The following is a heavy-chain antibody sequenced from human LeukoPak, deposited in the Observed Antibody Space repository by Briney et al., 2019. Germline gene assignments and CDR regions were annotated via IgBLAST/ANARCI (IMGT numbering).Heavy chain of an antibody. Sequence: GASVKVSCKASGYTFTGYYMHWVRQAPGQGLEWMGWINPNSGGTNYAQKFQGRVTMTRDTSISTAYMELSRLRSDDTAVYYCARDRGNTATRPYYFDYWGQGTLVTVSS. V-gene: IGHV1-2*02. CDR3: ARDRGNTATRPYYFDY. CDR2: INPNSGGT. J-gene: IGHJ4*02. CDR1: GYTFTGYY. D-gene: IGHD5-18*01.